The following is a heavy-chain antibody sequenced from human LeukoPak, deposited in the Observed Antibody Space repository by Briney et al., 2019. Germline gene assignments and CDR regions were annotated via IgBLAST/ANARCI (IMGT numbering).Heavy chain of an antibody. V-gene: IGHV4-59*12. D-gene: IGHD3-10*01. Sequence: SSETLSLTCTVSGGSITNYYWSWIRQPPGKGLDWIGYIYYSGSTYYNPSLKSRVTISVDRSKNQFSLKLSSVTAADTAVYYCARSARADYGSGSYTPDWGQGTLVTVSS. J-gene: IGHJ4*02. CDR3: ARSARADYGSGSYTPD. CDR2: IYYSGST. CDR1: GGSITNYY.